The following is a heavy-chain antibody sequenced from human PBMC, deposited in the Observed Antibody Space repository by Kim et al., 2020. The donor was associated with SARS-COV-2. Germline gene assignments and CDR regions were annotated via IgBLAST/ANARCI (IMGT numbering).Heavy chain of an antibody. V-gene: IGHV7-4-1*02. CDR2: INTDTGNP. CDR3: ARVIWGAYRYTDA. CDR1: GYTFTNNA. Sequence: ASVKVSCKASGYTFTNNAMRWVRQAPGQGLEWMGWINTDTGNPTYAQAFTRRFVFSVDTSVTTAYLQISSLEAEDTALYYCARVIWGAYRYTDAWGQGTLVTVSS. D-gene: IGHD3-16*02. J-gene: IGHJ5*02.